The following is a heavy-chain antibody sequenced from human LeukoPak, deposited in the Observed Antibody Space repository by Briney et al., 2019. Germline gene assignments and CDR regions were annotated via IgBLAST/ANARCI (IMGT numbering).Heavy chain of an antibody. CDR1: GFTFTSSA. V-gene: IGHV1-58*02. CDR2: IVVGSGNT. Sequence: ASVKVSCKASGFTFTSSAMQWVRQARGQRLEWIGWIVVGSGNTNYAQKFQERVTITRDMSTSTAYMELSSLRSEDTAVYYCAAGLSSSVHTAMGEGFDYWGQGTLVTVSS. J-gene: IGHJ4*02. CDR3: AAGLSSSVHTAMGEGFDY. D-gene: IGHD5-18*01.